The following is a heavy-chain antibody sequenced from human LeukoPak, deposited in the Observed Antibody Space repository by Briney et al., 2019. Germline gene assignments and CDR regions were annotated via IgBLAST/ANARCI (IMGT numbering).Heavy chain of an antibody. CDR1: GGSCDDYY. V-gene: IGHV4-34*01. D-gene: IGHD5-24*01. CDR2: IHPHGIF. J-gene: IGHJ5*02. CDR3: ARGRDRSKAGDL. Sequence: SETLSLTCDVYGGSCDDYYCSWIRQPPGKGLEWIGEIHPHGIFYYNSSLMSRVTISIDTSKSRFSLRLTSVTAADTAFYFCARGRDRSKAGDLWGQGSLVAVSS.